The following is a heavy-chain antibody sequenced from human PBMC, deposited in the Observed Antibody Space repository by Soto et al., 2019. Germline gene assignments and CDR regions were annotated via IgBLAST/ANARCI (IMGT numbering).Heavy chain of an antibody. CDR1: GGSVSSGSYY. CDR3: ARDAPYCGADCCSVAFYV. D-gene: IGHD2-21*02. CDR2: IYYSGST. Sequence: QVQLQESGPGLVKPSETLSLTCTVSGGSVSSGSYYWSWIRQPPGKGLEWIGYIYYSGSTNYHPCLKSRVNISVYTSKNRFSLKLSSGTAADTAVYYCARDAPYCGADCCSVAFYVWGLGTTFPVSS. V-gene: IGHV4-61*01. J-gene: IGHJ3*01.